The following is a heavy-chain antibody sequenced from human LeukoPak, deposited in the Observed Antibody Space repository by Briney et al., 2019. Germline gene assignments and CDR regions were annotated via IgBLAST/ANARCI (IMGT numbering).Heavy chain of an antibody. V-gene: IGHV3-23*01. CDR1: GFTFSSYA. CDR3: AKGFAYGDYVADFDY. D-gene: IGHD4-17*01. Sequence: GGSLRLSCAASGFTFSSYAMSWVRQAPGKGLEWVSAISNSGGSTYHADSVKGRFTISRDNSKNTLYLQMNRLRAEDTAVYYRAKGFAYGDYVADFDYWGQGTLVTVSS. CDR2: ISNSGGST. J-gene: IGHJ4*02.